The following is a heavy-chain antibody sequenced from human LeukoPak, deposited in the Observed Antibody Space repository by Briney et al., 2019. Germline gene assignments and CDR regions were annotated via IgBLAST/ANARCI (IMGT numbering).Heavy chain of an antibody. CDR2: SSGNGDST. J-gene: IGHJ4*02. CDR1: GFAFSNYA. Sequence: GGSLRLSCGASGFAFSNYAMTWVRQAPGKGLEWVSTSSGNGDSTYYGDSVKGRFTISRDNVKNTLHLQMSSLRAEDTAIYYCARDSNWNNGGFDYWGQGTLVTVSS. D-gene: IGHD1/OR15-1a*01. CDR3: ARDSNWNNGGFDY. V-gene: IGHV3-23*01.